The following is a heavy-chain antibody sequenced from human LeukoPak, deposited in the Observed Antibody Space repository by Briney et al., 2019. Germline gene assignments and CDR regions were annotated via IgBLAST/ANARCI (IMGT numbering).Heavy chain of an antibody. Sequence: GGSLRLSCAASGFTFSDYYMSWTRQAPGKGLEWVSYISSSGSTIYYADSVKGRFTISRDHAKNSLYLQMNSLRAEDTAVYYCARSTIVVVPAAMDYWGQGTLVTVSS. D-gene: IGHD2-2*01. V-gene: IGHV3-11*01. J-gene: IGHJ4*02. CDR2: ISSSGSTI. CDR1: GFTFSDYY. CDR3: ARSTIVVVPAAMDY.